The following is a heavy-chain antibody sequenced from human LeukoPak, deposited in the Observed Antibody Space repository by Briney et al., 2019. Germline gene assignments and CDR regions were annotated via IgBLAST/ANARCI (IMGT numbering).Heavy chain of an antibody. V-gene: IGHV4-38-2*02. CDR1: GYSISSGYY. CDR3: ASSQL. J-gene: IGHJ4*02. Sequence: SETLSLTCTVSGYSISSGYYWGWIRQPPGKGLEWSGSIYHSGSTYYNPSLKSRVTISVDTSKNQFSLKLSSVTAADTAVYYCASSQLWGQGTLVTVSS. CDR2: IYHSGST.